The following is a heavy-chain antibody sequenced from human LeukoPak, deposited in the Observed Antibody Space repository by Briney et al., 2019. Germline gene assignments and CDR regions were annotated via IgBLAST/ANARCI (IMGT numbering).Heavy chain of an antibody. CDR2: IYYTGSA. Sequence: SETLSLTCSVSDGPIRRSSYYWGWIRQPPGKGLEWIGNIYYTGSAYYNPSLMSRVTMSVDKSKNQFSLRLSSVTAADTAVYYCARSDNYVWFDPWGQGTLVTVSS. D-gene: IGHD3-10*02. CDR3: ARSDNYVWFDP. J-gene: IGHJ5*02. CDR1: DGPIRRSSYY. V-gene: IGHV4-39*07.